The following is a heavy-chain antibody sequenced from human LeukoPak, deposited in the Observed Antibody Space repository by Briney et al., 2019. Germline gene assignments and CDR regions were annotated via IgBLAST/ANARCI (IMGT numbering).Heavy chain of an antibody. CDR1: GGTFSSYA. V-gene: IGHV1-69*13. CDR2: IIPIFGTA. CDR3: ARSIAAAGDFDY. J-gene: IGHJ4*02. Sequence: SVKVSCKASGGTFSSYAISWVRQAPGQGLEWMGGIIPIFGTANYAQKFQGRVTITADESTSTAYMELSSLRSEDTAVYYCARSIAAAGDFDYWGQGTLVTVSS. D-gene: IGHD6-13*01.